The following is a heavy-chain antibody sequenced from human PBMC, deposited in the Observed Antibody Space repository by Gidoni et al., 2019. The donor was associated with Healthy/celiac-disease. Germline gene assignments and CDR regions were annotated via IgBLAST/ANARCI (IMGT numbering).Heavy chain of an antibody. J-gene: IGHJ6*02. Sequence: QVQLQESGPGLVKPSGTLSLTCAVSGGSISSSNWWSWVRQPPGKGLEWIGEIYHSGSTNYNPSLKSRVTISVDKSKNQFSLKLSSVTAADTAVYYCARGSGEYSSSSIDYYGMDVWGQGTTVTVSS. CDR2: IYHSGST. V-gene: IGHV4-4*02. CDR3: ARGSGEYSSSSIDYYGMDV. CDR1: GGSISSSNW. D-gene: IGHD6-6*01.